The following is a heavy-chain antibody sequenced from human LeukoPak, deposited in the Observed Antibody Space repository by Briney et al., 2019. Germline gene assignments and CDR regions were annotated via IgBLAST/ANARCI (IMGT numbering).Heavy chain of an antibody. Sequence: GASVKVSCKASGYTFTSYGISWVRQAPGQGLEWMGWISAYNGNTNYAQKLQGRVTMTTDTSTSTAYTELRSLRSDDTAVYYCARPIYDSSGPVAFDIWGQGTMVTVSS. CDR1: GYTFTSYG. CDR2: ISAYNGNT. D-gene: IGHD3-22*01. V-gene: IGHV1-18*01. CDR3: ARPIYDSSGPVAFDI. J-gene: IGHJ3*02.